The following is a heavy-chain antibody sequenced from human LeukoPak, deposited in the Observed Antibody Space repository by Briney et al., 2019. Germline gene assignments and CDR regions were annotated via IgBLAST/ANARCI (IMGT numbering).Heavy chain of an antibody. J-gene: IGHJ5*01. CDR3: VKDPRDTYGTNWFVS. CDR2: ISGTGGAT. CDR1: GLTLSNYA. Sequence: GGSLRLSCEVSGLTLSNYAMSWVRRAPGKGLEWVSQISGTGGATWYAGFARDRFTISRDNSKKTLYLQMSGLRVEDTAMYYCVKDPRDTYGTNWFVSWGQGTLLIVSS. D-gene: IGHD2-21*01. V-gene: IGHV3-23*01.